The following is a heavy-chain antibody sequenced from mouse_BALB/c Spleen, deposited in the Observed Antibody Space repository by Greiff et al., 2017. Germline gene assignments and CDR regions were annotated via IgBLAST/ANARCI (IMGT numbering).Heavy chain of an antibody. V-gene: IGHV7-3*02. CDR1: GFTFTDYY. Sequence: EVQLVESGGGLVQPGGSLRLSCATSGFTFTDYYMSWVRQPPGKALEWLGFIRNKANGYTTEYSASVKGRFTISRDNSQSILYLQMNTLRAEDSATYYCARGNYGNYLDYWGQGTTLTVSS. D-gene: IGHD2-1*01. CDR2: IRNKANGYTT. CDR3: ARGNYGNYLDY. J-gene: IGHJ2*01.